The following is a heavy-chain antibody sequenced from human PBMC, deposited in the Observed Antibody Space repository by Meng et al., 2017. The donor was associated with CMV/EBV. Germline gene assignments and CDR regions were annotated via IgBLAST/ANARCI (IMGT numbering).Heavy chain of an antibody. Sequence: GGSLRLSCAVSGFTFSSYSMNWVRQAPGKGLEWVSSISSSSSYIYYADSVKGRFTISRDNAKNSLYLQMNSLRAEDTAVYYCARGLYYYYGMDVWGQGTTVTVSS. CDR1: GFTFSSYS. CDR2: ISSSSSYI. CDR3: ARGLYYYYGMDV. J-gene: IGHJ6*02. V-gene: IGHV3-21*01.